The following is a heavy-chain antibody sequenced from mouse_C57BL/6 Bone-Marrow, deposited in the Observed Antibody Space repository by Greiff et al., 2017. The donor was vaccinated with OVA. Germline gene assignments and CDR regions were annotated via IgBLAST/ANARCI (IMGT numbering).Heavy chain of an antibody. CDR1: GYSFTGYY. CDR2: INPSTGGT. J-gene: IGHJ2*01. CDR3: ARYGGSSYEDYFDY. D-gene: IGHD1-1*01. V-gene: IGHV1-42*01. Sequence: ESGPELVKPGASVKISCKASGYSFTGYYMNWVKQSPEKSLEWIGEINPSTGGTTYNQKFKAKATLTVDKSSSTAYMQLKSLTSEDSAVYYCARYGGSSYEDYFDYWGQGTTLTVSS.